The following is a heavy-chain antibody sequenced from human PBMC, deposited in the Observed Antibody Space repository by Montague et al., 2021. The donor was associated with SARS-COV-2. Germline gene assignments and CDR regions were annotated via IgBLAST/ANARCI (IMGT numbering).Heavy chain of an antibody. CDR2: INHSGST. CDR3: ARSIVVVLAANDTYYYYYGMDV. CDR1: GGSFSGYY. D-gene: IGHD2-2*01. Sequence: SETLSLTCVVYGGSFSGYYWSWIRQPPGKGLEWIGEINHSGSTNYNPSLKSRVTISVDTSKNQFSLKLSSVTAADTAVYYCARSIVVVLAANDTYYYYYGMDVWGQGTTVTVSS. V-gene: IGHV4-34*01. J-gene: IGHJ6*02.